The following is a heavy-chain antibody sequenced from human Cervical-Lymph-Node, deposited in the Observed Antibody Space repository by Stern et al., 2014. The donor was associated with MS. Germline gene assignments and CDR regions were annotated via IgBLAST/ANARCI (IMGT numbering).Heavy chain of an antibody. V-gene: IGHV1-69*01. Sequence: QVQLAQSGAEVRKPGSSLKVSCKASGGVFSRYPTCWVRHAPGDGLELMGDFMSLLGTSHYAQKFQGRLIMTADESSSTAYMELSRLRSDDTALYFCARGGGEDSGNRFESWGQGTLVTVSS. J-gene: IGHJ4*02. CDR2: FMSLLGTS. CDR3: ARGGGEDSGNRFES. CDR1: GGVFSRYP. D-gene: IGHD4-23*01.